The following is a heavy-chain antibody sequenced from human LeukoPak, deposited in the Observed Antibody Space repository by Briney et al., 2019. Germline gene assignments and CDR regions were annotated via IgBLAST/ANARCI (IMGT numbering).Heavy chain of an antibody. CDR2: ISVYNGNT. Sequence: GASVKVSCKASGYTFSTYRIIWVRQAPGQGLEWMGWISVYNGNTNYAQKLQGRVTMTTDTSTSTAYMELRSLRSDDTALYYCARGSSGWSFDYWGQGTPVTVSS. V-gene: IGHV1-18*01. CDR3: ARGSSGWSFDY. J-gene: IGHJ4*02. CDR1: GYTFSTYR. D-gene: IGHD6-13*01.